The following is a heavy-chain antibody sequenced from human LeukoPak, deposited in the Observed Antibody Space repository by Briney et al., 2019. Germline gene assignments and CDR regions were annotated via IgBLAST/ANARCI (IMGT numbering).Heavy chain of an antibody. Sequence: SETLSLTCTVSGGSISSDDYYWGWIRQPPGKGLEWIGYIYYSGYTYYNPSLKSQITISIDTSKNQFSLKLNSVTAADTAVYYCAREGGHGKYYFDYWGQGTLVTVSS. CDR3: AREGGHGKYYFDY. V-gene: IGHV4-30-4*01. D-gene: IGHD3-16*01. J-gene: IGHJ4*02. CDR2: IYYSGYT. CDR1: GGSISSDDYY.